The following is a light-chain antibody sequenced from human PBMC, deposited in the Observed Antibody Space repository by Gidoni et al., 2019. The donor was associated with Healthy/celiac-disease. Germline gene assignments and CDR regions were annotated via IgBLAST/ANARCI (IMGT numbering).Light chain of an antibody. CDR1: SLRSYY. Sequence: SSELTQDPAVSVALGQTVRITCQGDSLRSYYASWYQQTPGQAPVLVIYGKNNRPSGIPDRFSGSSSGNTAALTITGAQAEDEADYYCNSRDSSGNLWVFGGGTKLTVL. CDR3: NSRDSSGNLWV. J-gene: IGLJ2*01. CDR2: GKN. V-gene: IGLV3-19*01.